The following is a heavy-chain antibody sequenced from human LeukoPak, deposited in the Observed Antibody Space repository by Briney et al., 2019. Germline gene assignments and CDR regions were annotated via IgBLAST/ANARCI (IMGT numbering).Heavy chain of an antibody. Sequence: QSGGSLRLSCAAFGFTFSSYRMHWVRHAPGKGLVWVSHINNDGSITNYADSVKGRFTISRDNAKSTLYLQMNSLRAEDTAVYYCAKDLHYGSADYWGQGTLVTVSS. V-gene: IGHV3-74*01. J-gene: IGHJ4*02. CDR2: INNDGSIT. CDR3: AKDLHYGSADY. CDR1: GFTFSSYR. D-gene: IGHD3-10*01.